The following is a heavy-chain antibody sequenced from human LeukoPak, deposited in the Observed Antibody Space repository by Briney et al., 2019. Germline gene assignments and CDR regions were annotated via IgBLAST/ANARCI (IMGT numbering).Heavy chain of an antibody. CDR2: IYPGDSDT. CDR1: GYSFTSYW. Sequence: GESLKISCKGSGYSFTSYWIGWVRQMPGKGLEWMGIIYPGDSDTRYSPSFQGQVTISADKSISTAYMELSSLRSEDTAVYYCARALRYPGGWFDPWGQGTLVTVSS. D-gene: IGHD3-9*01. J-gene: IGHJ5*02. V-gene: IGHV5-51*01. CDR3: ARALRYPGGWFDP.